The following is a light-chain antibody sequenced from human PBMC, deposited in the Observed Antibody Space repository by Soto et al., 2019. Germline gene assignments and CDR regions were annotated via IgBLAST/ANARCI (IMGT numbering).Light chain of an antibody. V-gene: IGKV1-39*01. CDR2: AAS. Sequence: DIQMTQSPSSLSASVGDRVTITCRASQSISSYLNWYQQKPGKAPKLLIYAASSLQSGVPSRFSGSGSGTDFTLTISSLQPEDFATYYCQQSYSTPSITFGQGKRLEIK. CDR1: QSISSY. CDR3: QQSYSTPSIT. J-gene: IGKJ5*01.